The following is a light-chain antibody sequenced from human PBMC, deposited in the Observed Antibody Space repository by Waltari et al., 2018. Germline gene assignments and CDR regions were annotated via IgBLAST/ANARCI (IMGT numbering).Light chain of an antibody. Sequence: EVVLTQSPATLSLSPGERATLSCRASQSVRSYLGWYQQKPGQAPRLLISDTYNRATGVPARFSGSGSGTDFTLTISSLEPEDFAVYYCQQRYSWPPITFGQGTRLEIK. CDR2: DTY. J-gene: IGKJ5*01. CDR1: QSVRSY. CDR3: QQRYSWPPIT. V-gene: IGKV3-11*01.